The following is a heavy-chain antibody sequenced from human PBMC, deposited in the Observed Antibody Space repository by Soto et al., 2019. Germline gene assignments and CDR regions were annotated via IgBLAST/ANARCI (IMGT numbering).Heavy chain of an antibody. D-gene: IGHD3-22*01. J-gene: IGHJ4*02. V-gene: IGHV4-4*02. CDR3: ARVTEYDSSGYYGLDY. CDR2: IYHSGST. Sequence: TLSLTCAVSGGSISSSNWWSWVRQPPGKGLEWIGEIYHSGSTNYNPSLKSRVTISVDKSKNQFSLKLSSVTAADTAVYYCARVTEYDSSGYYGLDYWGQGTLVTVSS. CDR1: GGSISSSNW.